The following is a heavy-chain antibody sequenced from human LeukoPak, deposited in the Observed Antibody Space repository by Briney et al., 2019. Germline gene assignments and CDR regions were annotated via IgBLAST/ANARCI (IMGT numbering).Heavy chain of an antibody. Sequence: KASETLSLTCTVSGGSISSSSYYWGWIRQPPGKGLEWIGSIYYSGSTYYNPSLKSRVTISVDTSKNQVSLKLSSVTAADTAVYYCARWTTLVRGFDYWGQGTLVTVSS. CDR3: ARWTTLVRGFDY. D-gene: IGHD3-10*01. CDR2: IYYSGST. J-gene: IGHJ4*02. V-gene: IGHV4-39*07. CDR1: GGSISSSSYY.